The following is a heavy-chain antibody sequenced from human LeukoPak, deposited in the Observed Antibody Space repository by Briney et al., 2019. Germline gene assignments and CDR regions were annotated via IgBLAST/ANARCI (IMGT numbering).Heavy chain of an antibody. CDR2: ISGSGGST. J-gene: IGHJ4*02. V-gene: IGHV3-23*01. CDR1: GFTFSSYA. Sequence: GGSLRLSCAASGFTFSSYAMSWVRQAPGKGLEWVSAISGSGGSTYYADSVKGRFTISRDNSKNTLYLQMNSLRAEDTAVYYCARSGLFYYYDSSGYFSTPYFDYWGQGTLVTVSS. D-gene: IGHD3-22*01. CDR3: ARSGLFYYYDSSGYFSTPYFDY.